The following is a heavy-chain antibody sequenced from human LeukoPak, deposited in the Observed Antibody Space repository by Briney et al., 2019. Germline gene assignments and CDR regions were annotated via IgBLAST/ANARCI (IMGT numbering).Heavy chain of an antibody. V-gene: IGHV1-8*01. CDR2: MNPKNGNT. CDR1: GYTFSSYD. J-gene: IGHJ4*02. D-gene: IGHD2-2*01. CDR3: ARDEGCSSTSCLFDY. Sequence: ASVKVSCKASGYTFSSYDINWVRQAPGQGLEWMGWMNPKNGNTGYGKKFQGRVTMTRDMSTSTVYMELSSLRSEDTAVYYCARDEGCSSTSCLFDYWGQGTLVTVSS.